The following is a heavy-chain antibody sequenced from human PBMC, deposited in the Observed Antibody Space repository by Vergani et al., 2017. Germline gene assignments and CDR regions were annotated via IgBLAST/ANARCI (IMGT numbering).Heavy chain of an antibody. CDR2: IRYDGSNK. Sequence: QVQLVESGGGVVQPGGSLRLSCAASGFTFSSYGMHWVRQAPGKGLEWVAFIRYDGSNKYYADSVKGRFTISRDNSKNTLYLQMNSLRAEDTAVYYCARDPLRGAATILDYWGQGTLVTVSS. J-gene: IGHJ4*02. D-gene: IGHD5-24*01. CDR1: GFTFSSYG. V-gene: IGHV3-30*02. CDR3: ARDPLRGAATILDY.